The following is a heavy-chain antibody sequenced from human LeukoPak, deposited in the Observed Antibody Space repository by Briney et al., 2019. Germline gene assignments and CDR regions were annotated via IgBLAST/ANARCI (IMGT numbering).Heavy chain of an antibody. CDR1: GFIFSTYW. CDR2: IRTSGTNT. D-gene: IGHD1-7*01. Sequence: GGSLRLSCAAFGFIFSTYWMMWARQAPGKGLEWVSYIRTSGTNTDYTGSVKGRFTISRDNAKNSLYLQMNSLRAEDTAVYYCARMNYVSSGWGAPFDYWGQGTLVTVSS. CDR3: ARMNYVSSGWGAPFDY. V-gene: IGHV3-48*04. J-gene: IGHJ4*02.